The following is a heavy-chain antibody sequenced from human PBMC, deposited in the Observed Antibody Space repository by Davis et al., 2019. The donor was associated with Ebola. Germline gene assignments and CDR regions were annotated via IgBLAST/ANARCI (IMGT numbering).Heavy chain of an antibody. CDR2: IYHSGST. J-gene: IGHJ4*02. Sequence: MPSETLSLTCAVSGGSISSGGYYWSWIRQPPGKGLEWIGYIYHSGSTYYNPSLKSRVTISVDRSKNQFSLKLSSVTAADTAVYYCARVGSSWYFDYWGQGTLVTVSS. CDR3: ARVGSSWYFDY. D-gene: IGHD6-13*01. V-gene: IGHV4-30-2*01. CDR1: GGSISSGGYY.